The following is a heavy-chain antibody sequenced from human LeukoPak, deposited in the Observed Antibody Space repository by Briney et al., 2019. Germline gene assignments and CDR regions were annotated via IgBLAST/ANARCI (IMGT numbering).Heavy chain of an antibody. CDR2: IYYSGST. V-gene: IGHV4-59*01. CDR1: GGSISSYY. Sequence: SETLSLTCTVSGGSISSYYWSWIRQPPGKGLEWIGYIYYSGSTNYNPSLKSRVTISVDTSKNQFSLKLSSVTAADTAVYYCASAVDYGGNTYYFDYWGQGTLVTVSS. J-gene: IGHJ4*02. D-gene: IGHD4-23*01. CDR3: ASAVDYGGNTYYFDY.